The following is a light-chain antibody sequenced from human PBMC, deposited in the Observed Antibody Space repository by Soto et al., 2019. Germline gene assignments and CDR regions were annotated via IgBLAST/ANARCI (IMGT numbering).Light chain of an antibody. CDR3: QQSYSTPWT. V-gene: IGKV3-15*01. CDR2: GAS. J-gene: IGKJ1*01. Sequence: EIVVTQSPATLSVSPGERATLSCRASQSVGTNLAWYQQRPGQVPRLLIYGASTRAAGMSARFSGSGSGTDFTLTISSLQPEDFATYYCQQSYSTPWTFGQGTKVDIK. CDR1: QSVGTN.